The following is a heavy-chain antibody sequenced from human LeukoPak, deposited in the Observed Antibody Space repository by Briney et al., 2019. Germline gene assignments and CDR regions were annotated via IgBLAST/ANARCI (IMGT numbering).Heavy chain of an antibody. D-gene: IGHD3-10*01. Sequence: GGSLRLSCAASGFSFTSYAMTWVRQAPGKGLEQVSEISTSGGNTYYADSVKGRFTISRDSSKNTLYLQMHSLRAEDTAVYYCAHRYYASSPFDPWGQGTLVTVSS. CDR1: GFSFTSYA. CDR2: ISTSGGNT. J-gene: IGHJ5*02. CDR3: AHRYYASSPFDP. V-gene: IGHV3-23*01.